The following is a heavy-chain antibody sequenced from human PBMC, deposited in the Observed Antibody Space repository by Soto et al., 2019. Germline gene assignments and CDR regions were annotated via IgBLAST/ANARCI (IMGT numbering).Heavy chain of an antibody. D-gene: IGHD6-19*01. J-gene: IGHJ4*02. V-gene: IGHV3-23*01. CDR3: AKDCRRLAVTGSAFDS. CDR1: GFTFNDYA. Sequence: PGGSLRLSCAASGFTFNDYAMAWVRQAPGQGLEWVSSISGSGGHSSYVDSVRGRFTISRDNVSNILSLDMSDLRAEDTALYYCAKDCRRLAVTGSAFDSWGQGALVTVSS. CDR2: ISGSGGHS.